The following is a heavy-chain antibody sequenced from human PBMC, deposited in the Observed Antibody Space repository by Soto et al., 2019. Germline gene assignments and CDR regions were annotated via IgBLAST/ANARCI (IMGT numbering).Heavy chain of an antibody. CDR2: INHSGST. CDR3: ARGLLVAAAGRGDI. J-gene: IGHJ3*02. V-gene: IGHV4-34*01. CDR1: GGSFSGYY. D-gene: IGHD6-13*01. Sequence: SETLSLTCAVYGGSFSGYYWSWIRQPPGKGLEWIGEINHSGSTNYNPSLKSRVTISVDTSKNQFSLKLSSVTAADTAVYYCARGLLVAAAGRGDIWGQGTMVTVSS.